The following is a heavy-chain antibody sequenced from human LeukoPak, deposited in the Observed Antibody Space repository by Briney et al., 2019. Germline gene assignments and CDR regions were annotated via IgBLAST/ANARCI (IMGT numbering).Heavy chain of an antibody. CDR3: ARSSFRAAGKGFDP. D-gene: IGHD6-13*01. V-gene: IGHV4-4*08. Sequence: PSETLSLTCTVSGGSFSSYYWTWIRQPPGKGLEWIGYIDHSGSTYYNPSLKSRLTISVDTSKNQFSLKLISVTAADTAVYYCARSSFRAAGKGFDPWGQGTLVTVSS. CDR1: GGSFSSYY. CDR2: IDHSGST. J-gene: IGHJ5*02.